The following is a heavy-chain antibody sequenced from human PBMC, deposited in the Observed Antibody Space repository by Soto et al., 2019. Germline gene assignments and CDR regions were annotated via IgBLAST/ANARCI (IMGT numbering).Heavy chain of an antibody. J-gene: IGHJ3*02. D-gene: IGHD2-21*01. V-gene: IGHV1-69*02. CDR2: IIPMLGVR. CDR3: AIGSWSGEVFDI. Sequence: QVQLVQSGAEVKKPGSSVKVSCKDSGGTFSTYSMFWVRQAPGQGLEWMGRIIPMLGVRNDAQRFQDRVTIIAAKSTATVHMELSSLRSEDTALYYCAIGSWSGEVFDIGGQGTMVTVSS. CDR1: GGTFSTYS.